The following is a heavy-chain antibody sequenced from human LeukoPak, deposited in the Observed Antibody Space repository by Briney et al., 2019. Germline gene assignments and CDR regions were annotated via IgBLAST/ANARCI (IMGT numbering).Heavy chain of an antibody. J-gene: IGHJ5*02. CDR1: GFTFSSYA. CDR2: ISSSSSYI. Sequence: PGGSLRLSCAASGFTFSSYAMSWVRQAPGKGLEWVSSISSSSSYIYYADSVKGRFTISRDNAKNSLYLQMNSLRAEDTAVYYCARDRRPTVENSWFDPWGQGTLVTVSS. V-gene: IGHV3-21*01. D-gene: IGHD5-24*01. CDR3: ARDRRPTVENSWFDP.